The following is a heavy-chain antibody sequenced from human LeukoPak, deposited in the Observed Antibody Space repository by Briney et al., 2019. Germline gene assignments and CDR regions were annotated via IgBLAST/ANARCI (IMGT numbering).Heavy chain of an antibody. J-gene: IGHJ4*02. CDR1: GGSISSSSYY. CDR2: IYYSGST. D-gene: IGHD3-10*01. CDR3: ATTSAMVRGVAVDY. V-gene: IGHV4-39*07. Sequence: SETLSLTCTVSGGSISSSSYYWGWIRQPPGKGLEWIGSIYYSGSTYYNPSLKSRVTISVDTSKNQFSLKLSSVTAADTAVYYCATTSAMVRGVAVDYWGQGTLVTVSS.